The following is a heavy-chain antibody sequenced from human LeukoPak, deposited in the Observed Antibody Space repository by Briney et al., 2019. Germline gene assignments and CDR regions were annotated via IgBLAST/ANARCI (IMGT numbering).Heavy chain of an antibody. Sequence: PGRSLRLSCAASGFTLSSYAMHRVRQAPGKGLEWVAVISYDGSNKYYADSVKGRVTISRDNFKNTLYLQMNSLRAEDTAVYYCARYGLTAALDFWGQGTLVTVSS. D-gene: IGHD2-21*02. CDR2: ISYDGSNK. CDR1: GFTLSSYA. J-gene: IGHJ4*02. CDR3: ARYGLTAALDF. V-gene: IGHV3-30*07.